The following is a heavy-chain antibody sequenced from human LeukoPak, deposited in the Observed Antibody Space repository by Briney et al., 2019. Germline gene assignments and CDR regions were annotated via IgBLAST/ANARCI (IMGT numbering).Heavy chain of an antibody. CDR1: GFTFSSYA. V-gene: IGHV3-23*01. CDR2: ISGSGGST. Sequence: GGSLRLSCAASGFTFSSYAMSWVRQAPGKGLEWVSAISGSGGSTFSADSVRGRFTISRDNSKSTLYLQMNSLGAEDTAVYFCVIDVKSMAGHYWGQGTLVTVSS. CDR3: VIDVKSMAGHY. J-gene: IGHJ4*02. D-gene: IGHD6-19*01.